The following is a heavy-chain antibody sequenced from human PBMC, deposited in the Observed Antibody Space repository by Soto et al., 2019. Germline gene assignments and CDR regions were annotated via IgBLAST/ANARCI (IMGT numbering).Heavy chain of an antibody. V-gene: IGHV1-8*01. CDR3: ATEKTSYCMDV. J-gene: IGHJ6*02. Sequence: QVQLVQSGAEVKKHGASVKVSCKASGYTFTSYDITWVRQATGQGLEWMGWKNPNSGNTGYAQKFQGRVTMTRNTSISTGYTELSSVRSEDTTVYNCATEKTSYCMDVWGQGTTVTFAS. CDR2: KNPNSGNT. CDR1: GYTFTSYD.